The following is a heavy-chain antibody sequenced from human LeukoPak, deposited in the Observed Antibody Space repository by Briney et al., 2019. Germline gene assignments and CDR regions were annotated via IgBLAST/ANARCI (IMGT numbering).Heavy chain of an antibody. Sequence: PSETLSLTCTVSGGSISSSSHYWGWIRQPPGKGLEWIGSIYYSGSTYYNPSLKSRVTISVDTSKNQFSLKLSSVTAADTAVYYCASLGLYYYDSSGIYWGQGTLVTVSS. CDR2: IYYSGST. V-gene: IGHV4-39*01. D-gene: IGHD3-22*01. J-gene: IGHJ4*02. CDR3: ASLGLYYYDSSGIY. CDR1: GGSISSSSHY.